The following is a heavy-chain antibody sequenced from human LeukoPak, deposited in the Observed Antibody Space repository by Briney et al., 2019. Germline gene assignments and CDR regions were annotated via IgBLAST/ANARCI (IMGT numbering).Heavy chain of an antibody. J-gene: IGHJ4*02. V-gene: IGHV1-18*01. CDR1: GYTFTSYG. D-gene: IGHD3-3*01. CDR3: ARDERSGLRFLEWLPTPRFDY. Sequence: EASVKVSCKASGYTFTSYGISWVRQAPGQGLEWMGWISAYNGNTNYVQKLQGRVTMTTDTSTSTAYTELRSLRSDDAAVYYCARDERSGLRFLEWLPTPRFDYWGQGTLVTVSS. CDR2: ISAYNGNT.